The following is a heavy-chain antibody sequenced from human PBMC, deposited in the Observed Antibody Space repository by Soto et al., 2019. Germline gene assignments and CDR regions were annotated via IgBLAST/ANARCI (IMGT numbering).Heavy chain of an antibody. V-gene: IGHV1-3*01. Sequence: QVQLVQSGAEVKKPGASVKVSCKASGYTFTNYAMHWVRQAPGQRLEWMGWINAAIGNTKYSQKFQGSVTITRDTSANTAYMELSSLRSGDTAVYYCARRNVYGSGSYSFDYWGQGTLVTVSS. CDR2: INAAIGNT. CDR1: GYTFTNYA. D-gene: IGHD3-10*01. J-gene: IGHJ4*02. CDR3: ARRNVYGSGSYSFDY.